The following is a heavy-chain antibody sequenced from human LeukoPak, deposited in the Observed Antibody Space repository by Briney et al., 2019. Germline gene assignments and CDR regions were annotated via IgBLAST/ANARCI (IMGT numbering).Heavy chain of an antibody. CDR1: GDSISTSDFY. D-gene: IGHD4-17*01. CDR2: IYFSGNT. CDR3: ARDSRDYGDYKRFDP. Sequence: SETLSLTCTVSGDSISTSDFYWGWIRQPPGKGLEWIGSIYFSGNTYYNPSLKSRLTISVDTSKNQFYLKLRSVTAADTAVYYCARDSRDYGDYKRFDPWGQGTLVTVSS. V-gene: IGHV4-39*07. J-gene: IGHJ5*02.